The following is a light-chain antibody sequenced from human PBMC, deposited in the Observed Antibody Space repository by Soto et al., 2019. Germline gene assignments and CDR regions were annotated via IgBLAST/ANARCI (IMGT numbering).Light chain of an antibody. Sequence: DILMTQSPSSLSASVGDRVTITCRASQSITNYLNWYQQKPGKAPNLLIYGASSLLSGVPSRFSGSGSGTDFTLTISSLHPEDFSTYYCQQSDSFPYTFGQGTKLEIK. J-gene: IGKJ2*01. CDR2: GAS. CDR1: QSITNY. V-gene: IGKV1-39*01. CDR3: QQSDSFPYT.